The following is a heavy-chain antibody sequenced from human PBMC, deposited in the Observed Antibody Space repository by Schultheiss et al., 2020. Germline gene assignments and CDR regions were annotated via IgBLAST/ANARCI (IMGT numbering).Heavy chain of an antibody. CDR2: IYYSGST. V-gene: IGHV4-30-4*01. D-gene: IGHD3-22*01. J-gene: IGHJ6*02. CDR3: ARGGYSIGSYLDGEYYYGMDV. Sequence: TLSLTCTVSGGSIRSCDYYWSWIRQPPGKGLEWIGYIYYSGSTYYNPSLRSRVTISIDTSKSQFSLKLSSVTAADTAVYFCARGGYSIGSYLDGEYYYGMDVWGQGTTVTVSS. CDR1: GGSIRSCDYY.